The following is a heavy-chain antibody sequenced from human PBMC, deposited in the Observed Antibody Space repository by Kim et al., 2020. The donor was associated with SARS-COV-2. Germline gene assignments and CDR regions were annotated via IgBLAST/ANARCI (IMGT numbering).Heavy chain of an antibody. Sequence: GGSLRLSCAASGFTFSSYAMHWVRQAPGKGLEWVAVISYDGSNKYYADSVKGRFTISRDNSKNTLYLQMNSLRAEDTAVYYCGRNILIAAASGSVDYWGQGTLVTVSS. D-gene: IGHD6-13*01. CDR1: GFTFSSYA. J-gene: IGHJ4*02. V-gene: IGHV3-30*04. CDR2: ISYDGSNK. CDR3: GRNILIAAASGSVDY.